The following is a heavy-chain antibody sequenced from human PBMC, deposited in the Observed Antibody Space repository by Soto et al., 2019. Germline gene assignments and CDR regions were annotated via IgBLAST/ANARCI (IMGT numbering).Heavy chain of an antibody. D-gene: IGHD6-13*01. CDR1: GGTFSSYA. J-gene: IGHJ1*01. Sequence: QVQLVQSGAEVKKPGSSVKVSCKASGGTFSSYAISWVRQAPGQGLEWMGGIIPIFGTANYAQKFQGRVTITADKSTSTAYMELSSLRSDDTAVFYCARERDGSSWSSAESLQYWGQGTLVTVSS. V-gene: IGHV1-69*06. CDR3: ARERDGSSWSSAESLQY. CDR2: IIPIFGTA.